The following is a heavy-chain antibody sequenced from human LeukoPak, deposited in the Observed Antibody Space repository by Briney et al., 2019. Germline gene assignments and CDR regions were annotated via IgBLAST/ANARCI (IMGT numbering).Heavy chain of an antibody. J-gene: IGHJ3*02. CDR1: GFTFSSYW. V-gene: IGHV3-7*05. Sequence: GGSLRLSCAASGFTFSSYWMSWVRQAPGKGLEWVANIKQDGSDKYYVDSVKGRFTISRDNAKNSLYLQMNSLRAEDTAVYYCARWGTYSSSWLGAFDIRGQGTMVTVSS. CDR3: ARWGTYSSSWLGAFDI. D-gene: IGHD6-13*01. CDR2: IKQDGSDK.